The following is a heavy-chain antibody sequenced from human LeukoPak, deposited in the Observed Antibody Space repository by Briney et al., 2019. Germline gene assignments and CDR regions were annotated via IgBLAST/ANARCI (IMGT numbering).Heavy chain of an antibody. V-gene: IGHV3-30*18. Sequence: GGSLTLSCAASGFTFSSYGLHWVRQAPGKGLEWVAVIYYDGSNKYYADSVKGRFTISRDNSKNTLYLKMNSLRAEDTAVYYCAKDRSDYYDSSGPEWFDPWGQGTLVTVSS. CDR2: IYYDGSNK. CDR3: AKDRSDYYDSSGPEWFDP. J-gene: IGHJ5*02. CDR1: GFTFSSYG. D-gene: IGHD3-22*01.